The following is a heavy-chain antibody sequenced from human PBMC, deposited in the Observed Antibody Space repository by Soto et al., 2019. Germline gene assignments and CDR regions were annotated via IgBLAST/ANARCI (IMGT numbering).Heavy chain of an antibody. D-gene: IGHD3-22*01. Sequence: LRLSCAASGFTFSSYAMHWVRQAPGKGLEWVAVISYDGSNKYYADSVKGRFTISRDNSKNTLYLQMNSLRAEDTAVYYCARVSRRLHYYDSTYDYWGQGTLVTVSS. CDR3: ARVSRRLHYYDSTYDY. CDR1: GFTFSSYA. J-gene: IGHJ4*02. V-gene: IGHV3-30-3*01. CDR2: ISYDGSNK.